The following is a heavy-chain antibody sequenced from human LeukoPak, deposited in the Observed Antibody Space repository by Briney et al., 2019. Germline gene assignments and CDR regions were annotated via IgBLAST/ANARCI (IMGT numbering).Heavy chain of an antibody. Sequence: ASVKVSCKASGYTFTSYGISWVRQAPGQGLEWMGWISAYNGNTNYAQNFQGRVTMTTDTSTSTAYMELRSLRSDDTAVYYCARVSRLLWFGELKGADYWGQGTLVTVSS. J-gene: IGHJ4*02. V-gene: IGHV1-18*01. CDR2: ISAYNGNT. CDR3: ARVSRLLWFGELKGADY. CDR1: GYTFTSYG. D-gene: IGHD3-10*01.